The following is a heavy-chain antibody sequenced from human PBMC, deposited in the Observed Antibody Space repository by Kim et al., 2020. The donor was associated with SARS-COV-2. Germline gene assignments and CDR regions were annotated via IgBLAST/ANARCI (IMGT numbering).Heavy chain of an antibody. Sequence: SETLSLTCTVSGGSISSSSYYWGWIRQPPGKGLEWIGSIYYSGSTYYNPSLKSRVTISVDTSKNQFSLKLSSVTAADTAVYYCARRPRGPDPPTPYFDYWGQGTLVTVSS. CDR3: ARRPRGPDPPTPYFDY. V-gene: IGHV4-39*01. CDR1: GGSISSSSYY. J-gene: IGHJ4*02. D-gene: IGHD3-16*01. CDR2: IYYSGST.